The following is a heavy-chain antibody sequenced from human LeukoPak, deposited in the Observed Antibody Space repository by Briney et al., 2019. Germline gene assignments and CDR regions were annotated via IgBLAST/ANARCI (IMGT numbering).Heavy chain of an antibody. CDR1: GFIFRNYA. CDR2: ISGSGVGT. CDR3: AKNGRDDHDKYFFDF. J-gene: IGHJ4*02. V-gene: IGHV3-23*01. Sequence: PGGSLRLSCAGSGFIFRNYATSWVRQAPGMGLEWVSAISGSGVGTNYADSVKGRFTISRDNSKNTLYLQMNSLRAEDTAVYYCAKNGRDDHDKYFFDFWGQGTQVTVSS. D-gene: IGHD3-9*01.